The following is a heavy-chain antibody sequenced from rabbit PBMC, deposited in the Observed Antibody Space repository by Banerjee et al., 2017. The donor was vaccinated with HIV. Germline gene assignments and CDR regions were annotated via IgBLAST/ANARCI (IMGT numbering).Heavy chain of an antibody. V-gene: IGHV1S40*01. J-gene: IGHJ4*01. CDR2: IYTGNGKT. CDR1: GFSFSRGYD. Sequence: QSLEESGGGLVKPGGTLTLTCKASGFSFSRGYDMCWVRQAPGKGLEWIGCIYTGNGKTYYASWAKGRFTISKSSSTTVTLQMTSLTVADTATYFCARDYGSGDYIDVYFDLWGPGTLVTVS. D-gene: IGHD1-1*01. CDR3: ARDYGSGDYIDVYFDL.